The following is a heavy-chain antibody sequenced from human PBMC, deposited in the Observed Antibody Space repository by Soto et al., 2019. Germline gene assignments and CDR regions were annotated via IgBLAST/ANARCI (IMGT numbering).Heavy chain of an antibody. Sequence: GASVKVSCKASGGTFSSYAISWVRQAPGQGLEWMGGIIPIFGTANYAQKFQGRVTITADESTSTAYMELSSLRSEDTAVYYCARVFRPAAGCSSTSCSTYYFDYWGQGTLVTVSS. CDR2: IIPIFGTA. J-gene: IGHJ4*02. D-gene: IGHD2-2*02. CDR1: GGTFSSYA. V-gene: IGHV1-69*13. CDR3: ARVFRPAAGCSSTSCSTYYFDY.